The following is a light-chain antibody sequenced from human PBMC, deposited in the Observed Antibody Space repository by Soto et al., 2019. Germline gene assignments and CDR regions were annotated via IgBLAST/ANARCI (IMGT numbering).Light chain of an antibody. CDR1: SSNIGNHY. V-gene: IGLV1-47*01. CDR3: ATWDDSLSGVL. J-gene: IGLJ2*01. Sequence: QSVLTQSPSVSGAPGQRVTISCSESSSNIGNHYVYWHQQLPGMAPRLLIYKNTQRPSEIPDRFSGSKSGTSASLAIYGLRSEDEADYYCATWDDSLSGVLFGGGTKLTVL. CDR2: KNT.